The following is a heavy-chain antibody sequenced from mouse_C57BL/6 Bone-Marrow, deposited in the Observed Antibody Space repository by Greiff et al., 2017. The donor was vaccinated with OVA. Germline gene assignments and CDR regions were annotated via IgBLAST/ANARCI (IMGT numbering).Heavy chain of an antibody. J-gene: IGHJ4*01. D-gene: IGHD2-4*01. CDR1: GYTFTSYT. V-gene: IGHV1-4*01. CDR2: INPSSGYT. Sequence: QVQLQQSGAELARPGASVKMSCKASGYTFTSYTMHWVKQRPGQGLEWIGYINPSSGYTKYNQKFKDKATLTADKSSSTAYMQLSSLTSEDSAVYDCARRGDYDGGAMDYWGQGTSVTVSS. CDR3: ARRGDYDGGAMDY.